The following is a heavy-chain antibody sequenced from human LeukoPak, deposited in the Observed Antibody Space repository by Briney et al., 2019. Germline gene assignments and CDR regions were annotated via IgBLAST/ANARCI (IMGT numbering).Heavy chain of an antibody. CDR2: ISGSGDST. Sequence: GGSLSLSCAASGFTFSTYALNWVRQGPGKGPEWVSTISGSGDSTYYADSVKGRFTISRDNSKDTLYLQMSSVRVDDTAVYYCARDRGRYYDSRGFYWGYYFDSWGQGILVTVST. V-gene: IGHV3-23*01. CDR3: ARDRGRYYDSRGFYWGYYFDS. D-gene: IGHD3-22*01. J-gene: IGHJ4*02. CDR1: GFTFSTYA.